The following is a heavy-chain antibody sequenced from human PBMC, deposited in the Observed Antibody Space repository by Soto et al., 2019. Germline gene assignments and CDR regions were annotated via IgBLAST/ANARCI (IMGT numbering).Heavy chain of an antibody. V-gene: IGHV1-69*12. J-gene: IGHJ5*02. CDR1: GGTFSSYA. CDR3: ARATDYDFWSGTTSRFDP. Sequence: QVQLVQSGAEVKKPGSSVKVSCKASGGTFSSYAISWVRQAPGQGLEWMGGIIPIFGTANYAQKFQGRVTITADXXTXTXXMELSSLRSEDTAVYYCARATDYDFWSGTTSRFDPWGQGTLVTVSS. CDR2: IIPIFGTA. D-gene: IGHD3-3*01.